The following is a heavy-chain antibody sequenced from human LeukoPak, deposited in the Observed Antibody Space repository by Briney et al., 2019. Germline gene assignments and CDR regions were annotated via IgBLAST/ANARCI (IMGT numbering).Heavy chain of an antibody. CDR1: GGSISSYY. D-gene: IGHD6-19*01. CDR2: IYYSGST. Sequence: SETLSLTCTVSGGSISSYYWSWIRQPPGKGLEWIGYIYYSGSTNYNPSLKSRVTISVDTSKNQFSLKLSSVTAADPAVYYCARVRTKTAVFGYYYMDVWGKGTTVTISS. CDR3: ARVRTKTAVFGYYYMDV. V-gene: IGHV4-59*01. J-gene: IGHJ6*03.